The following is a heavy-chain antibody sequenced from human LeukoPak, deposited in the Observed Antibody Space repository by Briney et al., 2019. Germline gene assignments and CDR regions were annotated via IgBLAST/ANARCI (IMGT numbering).Heavy chain of an antibody. CDR2: ISGGGSTI. J-gene: IGHJ4*02. V-gene: IGHV3-11*04. CDR1: GFTFSDYY. CDR3: ARDIYYYDTSGYYFPGGSDY. D-gene: IGHD3-22*01. Sequence: GGSLRLSCAASGFTFSDYYMSWIRQAPGKGLEWVSYISGGGSTIYYADSVKSRFTISRDNAKNSLYLQMNSLRAEDTAVYYCARDIYYYDTSGYYFPGGSDYWGQGTLVTVSS.